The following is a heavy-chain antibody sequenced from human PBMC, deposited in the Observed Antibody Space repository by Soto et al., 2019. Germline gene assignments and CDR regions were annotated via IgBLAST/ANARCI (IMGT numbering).Heavy chain of an antibody. D-gene: IGHD2-2*01. CDR3: AREAGPNPSTTWAMDV. Sequence: VRQTPGKGLEWVSTISVSGDNTYYADSVKGRFTISRDNSKNTLYLQMNSLRAEDTAVYYCAREAGPNPSTTWAMDVWGQGTTVTVSS. CDR2: ISVSGDNT. J-gene: IGHJ6*02. V-gene: IGHV3-23*01.